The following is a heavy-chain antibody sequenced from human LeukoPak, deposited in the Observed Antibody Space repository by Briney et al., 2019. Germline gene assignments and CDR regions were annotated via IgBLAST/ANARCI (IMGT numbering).Heavy chain of an antibody. J-gene: IGHJ3*02. CDR3: ARFGGLDAFDI. CDR1: GFTFSSYA. D-gene: IGHD3-10*01. CDR2: ISGSGAAT. Sequence: GGSLRLSCATSGFTFSSYAMSWVRQAPGKGLEWVSAISGSGAATYYADSVKVRFTISRDNSKNTLYLQMNSLRAEDTAVYYCARFGGLDAFDIWGQGTMVTVSS. V-gene: IGHV3-23*01.